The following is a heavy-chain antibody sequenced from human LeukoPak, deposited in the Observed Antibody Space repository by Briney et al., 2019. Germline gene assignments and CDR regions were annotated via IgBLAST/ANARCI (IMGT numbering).Heavy chain of an antibody. D-gene: IGHD5-24*01. J-gene: IGHJ4*01. V-gene: IGHV3-20*04. CDR1: GFTFDDYD. Sequence: TGGSLRLSCAASGFTFDDYDMNWVRHAPRKGLEWVSDINWNGGKRGYADSVKGRFTISRDNAKNSLDLQMNALRAEDTAFYYCAKLVRDATIYDFWGHGALVTVSS. CDR2: INWNGGKR. CDR3: AKLVRDATIYDF.